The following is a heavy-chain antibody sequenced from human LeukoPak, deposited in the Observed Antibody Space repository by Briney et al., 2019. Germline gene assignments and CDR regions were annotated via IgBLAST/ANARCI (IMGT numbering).Heavy chain of an antibody. CDR3: ARGMSSGYDFDY. Sequence: PGGSLRLSCAASGFAFSSYWMTWVRQALGKGLEWVANIKQDGSEKYYVDSVKGRFTISRDNAKNSLYLRMNSLRAEDTAVYYCARGMSSGYDFDYWGQGALVTVSS. D-gene: IGHD5-12*01. CDR1: GFAFSSYW. CDR2: IKQDGSEK. J-gene: IGHJ4*02. V-gene: IGHV3-7*01.